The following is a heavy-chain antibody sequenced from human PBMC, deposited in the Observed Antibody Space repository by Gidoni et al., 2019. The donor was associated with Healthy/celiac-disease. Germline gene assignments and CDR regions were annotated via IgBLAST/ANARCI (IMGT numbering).Heavy chain of an antibody. D-gene: IGHD2-8*02. Sequence: QVQLVESGGGVVQPGRSLRLSCAASGFTFSSYDMHWVRQAPRKGLEWVAVISYDGSNKYYADSVKGRFTISRDNSKNTLYLQMNSLRAEDTAVYYCARGDLVVHFDYWGQGTLVTVSS. J-gene: IGHJ4*02. V-gene: IGHV3-30*04. CDR1: GFTFSSYD. CDR2: ISYDGSNK. CDR3: ARGDLVVHFDY.